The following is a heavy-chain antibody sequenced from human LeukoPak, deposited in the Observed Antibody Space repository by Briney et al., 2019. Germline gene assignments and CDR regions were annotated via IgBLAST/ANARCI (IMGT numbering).Heavy chain of an antibody. CDR2: INPNSGDT. CDR3: ARGGTMIRGIIIDDN. V-gene: IGHV1-2*02. J-gene: IGHJ4*02. Sequence: ASVKVSCKASGYTFTGYYMHWVRQALGQGLEWMGWINPNSGDTNYAEKFQGRVTMTRDTSISTAYMELSRLRSDDTAVYYCARGGTMIRGIIIDDNWGQGTLVTVSS. D-gene: IGHD3-10*01. CDR1: GYTFTGYY.